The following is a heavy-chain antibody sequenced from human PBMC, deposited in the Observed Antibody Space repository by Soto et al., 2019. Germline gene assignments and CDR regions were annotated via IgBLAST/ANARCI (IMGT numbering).Heavy chain of an antibody. V-gene: IGHV4-39*01. Sequence: KTSETLSLTCTVSGGSISSSSYYWGWIRQPPGRGLEWIGSIYYSGSTYYNPSLKSRVTISVDTSKNQFSLKLSSVTAADTAVYYCAGPGGAYYGMDVWGQGTTVTVSS. CDR3: AGPGGAYYGMDV. J-gene: IGHJ6*02. CDR2: IYYSGST. D-gene: IGHD3-16*01. CDR1: GGSISSSSYY.